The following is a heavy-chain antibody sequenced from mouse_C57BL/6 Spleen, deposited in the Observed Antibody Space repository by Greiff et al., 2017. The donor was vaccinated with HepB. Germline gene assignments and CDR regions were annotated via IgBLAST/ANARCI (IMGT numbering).Heavy chain of an antibody. CDR2: IYPGDGDT. CDR1: GYAFSSYW. CDR3: ARKTSDGYSFAY. D-gene: IGHD2-3*01. V-gene: IGHV1-80*01. Sequence: QVQLQQSGAELVKPGASVKISCKASGYAFSSYWMNWVKQRPGKGLEWIGQIYPGDGDTNYNGKFKGKATLTADKSSSTAYMQLSSLTSEDSAVYFCARKTSDGYSFAYWGQGTLVTVSA. J-gene: IGHJ3*01.